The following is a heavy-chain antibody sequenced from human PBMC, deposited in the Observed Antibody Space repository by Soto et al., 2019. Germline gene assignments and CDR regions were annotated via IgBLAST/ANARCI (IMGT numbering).Heavy chain of an antibody. CDR1: GGTLSRYA. D-gene: IGHD6-19*01. J-gene: IGHJ4*02. CDR2: TIAIFGAA. Sequence: QVQLVQSGAEVKKPGASVKVSCKASGGTLSRYAISWVRQAPGQGLEWMGGTIAIFGAANYAQKFQDSVTSIEDEPTSPAYMELTSLRSEDTAVYYCARVGRTVAGRGYYFDYWGQGTLVTVSS. V-gene: IGHV1-69*01. CDR3: ARVGRTVAGRGYYFDY.